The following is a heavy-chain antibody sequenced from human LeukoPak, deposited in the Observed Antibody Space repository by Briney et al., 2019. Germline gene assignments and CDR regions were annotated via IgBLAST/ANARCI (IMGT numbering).Heavy chain of an antibody. V-gene: IGHV4-34*01. Sequence: SETLSLTCAVYGGSFSAYYWNWIRRSPGKGLEWIGEINHSGSTKYNPSLKSRVSISVDKPKNQFSLRLNSVTAADAAVYYCASRPFHYGFRTHFDSWGQGTLVTVSS. D-gene: IGHD3-10*01. CDR3: ASRPFHYGFRTHFDS. J-gene: IGHJ4*02. CDR1: GGSFSAYY. CDR2: INHSGST.